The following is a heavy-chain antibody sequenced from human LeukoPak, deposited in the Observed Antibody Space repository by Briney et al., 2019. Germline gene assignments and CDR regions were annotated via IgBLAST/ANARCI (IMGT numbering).Heavy chain of an antibody. CDR1: GYTFTGYY. Sequence: ASVKVSCKASGYTFTGYYMHWVRQATGQGLEWMGWMNPNSGNTGYAQKFQGRVTMTRNTSISTAYMELSSLRSEDTAVYYCARGHTIFGVVIRSFDYWGQGTLVTVSS. CDR3: ARGHTIFGVVIRSFDY. CDR2: MNPNSGNT. D-gene: IGHD3-3*01. V-gene: IGHV1-8*02. J-gene: IGHJ4*02.